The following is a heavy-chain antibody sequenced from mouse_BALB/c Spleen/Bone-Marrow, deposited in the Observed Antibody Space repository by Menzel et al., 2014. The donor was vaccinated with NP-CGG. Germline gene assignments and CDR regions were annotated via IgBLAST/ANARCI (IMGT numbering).Heavy chain of an antibody. Sequence: EVMLVESGGGLVKPGGSPKLSCAASGFAFSSYDMSWVRQTPEKRLEWVAYISNGGGSTYYPDTVKGRFTISRDNAKNTLYLQMSSLKSEDTAMYYCTRHELGLFDYWGQGTTLTVSS. J-gene: IGHJ2*01. CDR1: GFAFSSYD. CDR2: ISNGGGST. CDR3: TRHELGLFDY. V-gene: IGHV5-12-1*01. D-gene: IGHD4-1*01.